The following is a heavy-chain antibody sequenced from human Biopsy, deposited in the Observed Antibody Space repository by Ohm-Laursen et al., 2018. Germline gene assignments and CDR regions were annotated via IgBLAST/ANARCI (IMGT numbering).Heavy chain of an antibody. D-gene: IGHD6-13*01. CDR3: AKEGPPKDYSSSFHS. J-gene: IGHJ4*02. Sequence: SLRLSCAASGFRFGDYAMHWVRQAPGKGLEWASGISWNSDTIDYAVSVRGRFTISRDNAKNSLYLQMSSLRAEDTAFYYCAKEGPPKDYSSSFHSWGQGTLVTVSS. CDR1: GFRFGDYA. CDR2: ISWNSDTI. V-gene: IGHV3-9*01.